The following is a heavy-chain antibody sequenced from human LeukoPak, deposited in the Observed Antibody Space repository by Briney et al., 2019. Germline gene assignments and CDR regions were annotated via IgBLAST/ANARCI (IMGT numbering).Heavy chain of an antibody. D-gene: IGHD3-10*01. Sequence: GGSLRLSCAASGFTFSDYYMSWIRQAPGKGLEWVSTITGSGDNTYYADSVKGRFTISRDNSKNTLYLQMNSPRAEDTAVYYCAKYGSGTTYFDYWGQGTLVTVSS. CDR1: GFTFSDYY. V-gene: IGHV3-23*01. CDR2: ITGSGDNT. CDR3: AKYGSGTTYFDY. J-gene: IGHJ4*02.